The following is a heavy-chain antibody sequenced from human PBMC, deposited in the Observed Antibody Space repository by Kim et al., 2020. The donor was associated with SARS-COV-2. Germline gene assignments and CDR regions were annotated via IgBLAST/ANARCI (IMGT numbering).Heavy chain of an antibody. V-gene: IGHV4-34*01. D-gene: IGHD4-17*01. CDR3: ARGSRGLRGYWYFDL. J-gene: IGHJ2*01. Sequence: PSLKRRVTISVDTSKNQFSLKVSSVTAADTAVYYCARGSRGLRGYWYFDLWGRGTLVTVSS.